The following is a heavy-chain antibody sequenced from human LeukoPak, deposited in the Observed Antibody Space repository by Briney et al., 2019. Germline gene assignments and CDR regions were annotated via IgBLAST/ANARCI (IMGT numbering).Heavy chain of an antibody. CDR1: GYTFTGYY. Sequence: GASVKVSCKASGYTFTGYYMHWVRQAPGQGLEWMGWINPNSGGTNYAQDFHGRVTMTRDTSISTAYMELSRLRSDDTAVYYCARDARRLGSGWYGSFDYWGQGTLVTVSS. CDR2: INPNSGGT. CDR3: ARDARRLGSGWYGSFDY. V-gene: IGHV1-2*02. D-gene: IGHD6-19*01. J-gene: IGHJ4*02.